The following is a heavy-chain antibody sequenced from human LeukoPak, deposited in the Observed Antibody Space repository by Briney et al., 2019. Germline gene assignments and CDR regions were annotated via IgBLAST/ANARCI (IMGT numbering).Heavy chain of an antibody. J-gene: IGHJ4*02. V-gene: IGHV3-23*01. D-gene: IGHD2-8*01. Sequence: GGSLRLSCTASGLTFSNYAMSWVRQAPGKGLEWISCISGGDSNTYYADSVKGRFTISRDNSRNTLYLQVNSLRAEDTAIYYCAKLPDCTNGACSHGDYWGRGTLVTVSS. CDR2: ISGGDSNT. CDR3: AKLPDCTNGACSHGDY. CDR1: GLTFSNYA.